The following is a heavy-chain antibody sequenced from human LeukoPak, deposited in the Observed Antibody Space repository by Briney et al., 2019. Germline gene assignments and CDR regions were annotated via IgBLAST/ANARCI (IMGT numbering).Heavy chain of an antibody. CDR2: INPNGVST. V-gene: IGHV1-46*04. J-gene: IGHJ4*02. Sequence: ASVKVSCKASGYIFTSYYIHWVRQAPGQGLEWMGIINPNGVSTTYAPKLRGRVTMTSDMSTTTIYMELSSLRSEDTAVYYCAKGSESYSMGDYWGQGTLVTVST. CDR3: AKGSESYSMGDY. D-gene: IGHD2-15*01. CDR1: GYIFTSYY.